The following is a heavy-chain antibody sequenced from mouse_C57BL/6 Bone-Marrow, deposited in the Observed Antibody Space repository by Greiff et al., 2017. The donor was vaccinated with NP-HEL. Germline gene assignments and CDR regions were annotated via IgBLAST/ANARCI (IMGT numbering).Heavy chain of an antibody. V-gene: IGHV14-4*01. Sequence: VQLQQSGAELVRPGASVKLSCTASGFNIKDDYMHWVKQRPEQGLEWIGWIDPENGDTEYASKFQGKATITADTSSSTAYLQLSSLTSEDTAVYYCTTLLRRGAMDYWGQGTSVTVSS. CDR3: TTLLRRGAMDY. CDR1: GFNIKDDY. D-gene: IGHD2-4*01. J-gene: IGHJ4*01. CDR2: IDPENGDT.